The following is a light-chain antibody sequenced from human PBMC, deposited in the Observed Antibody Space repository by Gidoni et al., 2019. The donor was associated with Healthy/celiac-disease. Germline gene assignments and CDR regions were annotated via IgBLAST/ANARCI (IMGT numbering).Light chain of an antibody. CDR2: LGS. V-gene: IGKV2-28*01. CDR1: QSLLHSNGYNY. J-gene: IGKJ1*01. Sequence: DIVMTQSPLSLPVTPGEPASISCRSSQSLLHSNGYNYLDWYLQKPGQSPQLLIYLGSNRASGVPDRFSGSGSGTDFTLKISRVEAEDVGVYYCMQALQTPWTFGQXTKVELK. CDR3: MQALQTPWT.